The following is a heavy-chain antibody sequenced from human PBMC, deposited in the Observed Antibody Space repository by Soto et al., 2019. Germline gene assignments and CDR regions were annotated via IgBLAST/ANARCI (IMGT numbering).Heavy chain of an antibody. CDR3: ARVERGTATPVVDAFDI. D-gene: IGHD2-21*02. CDR1: GGFVSSGSYY. CDR2: MSHSGGT. V-gene: IGHV4-34*01. Sequence: QVQLQQWGAGLLKPSETLSLTCAVYGGFVSSGSYYWSWIRQPPGKGLEWIGEMSHSGGTHFNPSLKSRVTISVDTSKNQFSLKMTSVTAAATALYYCARVERGTATPVVDAFDIWGPGTMVTVSS. J-gene: IGHJ3*02.